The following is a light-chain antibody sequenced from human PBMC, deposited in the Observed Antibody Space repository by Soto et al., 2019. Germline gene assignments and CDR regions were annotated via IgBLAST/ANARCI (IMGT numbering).Light chain of an antibody. CDR1: QQISNKY. Sequence: EIVLTQSPAILSLSPGERATLSCRASQQISNKYLAWYQQKPGQAPRLLIFGASTRASGIPDRFSGRGSGTDFTLTISRLEPEDFAVYYCQQYDLGFTFGPGTKVDIK. J-gene: IGKJ3*01. CDR2: GAS. CDR3: QQYDLGFT. V-gene: IGKV3-20*01.